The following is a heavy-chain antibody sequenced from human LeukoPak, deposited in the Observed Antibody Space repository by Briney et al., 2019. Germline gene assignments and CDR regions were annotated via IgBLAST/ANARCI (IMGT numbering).Heavy chain of an antibody. CDR1: RFTFSNYA. D-gene: IGHD5-24*01. V-gene: IGHV3-30-3*01. J-gene: IGHJ4*02. CDR3: ARDRTRDGYNQGRVFDY. CDR2: ISYDGSNK. Sequence: GGSLRLSCAASRFTFSNYAMHWVRQAPGKGLEWVAVISYDGSNKYYADSVKGRFTISRDISKNTLYLQMNSLRAEDTAVYYCARDRTRDGYNQGRVFDYWGQGTLVTVSS.